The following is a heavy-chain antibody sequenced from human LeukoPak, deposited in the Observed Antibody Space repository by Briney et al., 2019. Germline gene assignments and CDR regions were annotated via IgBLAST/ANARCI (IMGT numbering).Heavy chain of an antibody. CDR1: GGSISSGDYY. V-gene: IGHV4-30-4*01. CDR2: IYYSGST. CDR3: ARRAYDSSGYYYLSRWYFDL. Sequence: PSQTLSLTCTVSGGSISSGDYYWSWIRQPPGKGLEWIGYIYYSGSTYYNPSLKSRVTISVDTSKNQFSLKLSSVTAVDTAVYYCARRAYDSSGYYYLSRWYFDLWGRGTLVTVSS. D-gene: IGHD3-22*01. J-gene: IGHJ2*01.